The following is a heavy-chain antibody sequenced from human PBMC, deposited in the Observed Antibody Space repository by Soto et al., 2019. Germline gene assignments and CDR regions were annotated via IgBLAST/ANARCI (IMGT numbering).Heavy chain of an antibody. Sequence: PGESLKISCKGSGYSFTRYWIGRVRQMPWKGLEWMGIIYPGDSDTRYSPSFQGQVTISADKSISTAYLQWSSLKASDTAMYYCAKHIGFRILFYDQLPKRTCLYYHVMYVWGQGTTVTVSS. J-gene: IGHJ6*02. CDR2: IYPGDSDT. V-gene: IGHV5-51*01. D-gene: IGHD2-2*01. CDR1: GYSFTRYW. CDR3: AKHIGFRILFYDQLPKRTCLYYHVMYV.